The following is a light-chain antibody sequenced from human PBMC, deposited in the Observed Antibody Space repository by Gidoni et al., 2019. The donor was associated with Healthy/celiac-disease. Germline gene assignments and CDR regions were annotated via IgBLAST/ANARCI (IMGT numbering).Light chain of an antibody. CDR3: MQALQTPRT. J-gene: IGKJ2*01. CDR1: QSLLHSNGYNS. Sequence: DIVMTQSPLSLPVTPGEPASIPCRSSQSLLHSNGYNSLDWYLQKPGQSPQLLIYLGSNRASGVPDRFSGSGSGTDFTLKISRVEAEDVGVYYCMQALQTPRTFXXXTKLEIK. V-gene: IGKV2-28*01. CDR2: LGS.